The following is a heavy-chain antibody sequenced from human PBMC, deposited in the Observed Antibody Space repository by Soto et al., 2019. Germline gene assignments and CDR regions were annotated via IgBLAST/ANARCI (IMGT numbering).Heavy chain of an antibody. J-gene: IGHJ4*02. D-gene: IGHD1-7*01. V-gene: IGHV1-3*04. CDR1: GYTFTNYA. CDR2: INTGNGNT. Sequence: GASVKVSCKASGYTFTNYAMHWVRQAPGQRLEWMGWINTGNGNTKYSQKFQGRVTITRDTSASTAYMELSSLRSEDTAMYYCARGIGNYLLGAFDYWGQGTLVTVSS. CDR3: ARGIGNYLLGAFDY.